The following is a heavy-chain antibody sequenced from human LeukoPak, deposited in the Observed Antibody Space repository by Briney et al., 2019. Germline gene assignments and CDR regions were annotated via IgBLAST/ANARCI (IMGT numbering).Heavy chain of an antibody. CDR2: ISTYNGNT. V-gene: IGHV1-18*01. CDR3: TRGSTYYDILTGPNKGGWFDP. CDR1: GNTFTNYG. Sequence: ASVKVSCKASGNTFTNYGVNWVRQAPGQGLEWMGWISTYNGNTKYAQKFQGRVTMTTDTSTSTAYMELRSLRSDDTAMYYCTRGSTYYDILTGPNKGGWFDPWGQGTLVTVSS. J-gene: IGHJ5*02. D-gene: IGHD3-9*01.